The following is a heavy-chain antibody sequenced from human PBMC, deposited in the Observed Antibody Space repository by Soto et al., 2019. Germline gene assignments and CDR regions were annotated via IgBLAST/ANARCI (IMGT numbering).Heavy chain of an antibody. D-gene: IGHD6-6*01. Sequence: GGSLRLSCAASGFTFSSYGMHWVRQAPGKGLEWVAVISYDGSNKYYADSVKGRFTISRDYSKNTLYLQMNSLRAEDTAVYYCAKTLQSSSEDYWGQGTLVTVSS. CDR1: GFTFSSYG. CDR3: AKTLQSSSEDY. CDR2: ISYDGSNK. J-gene: IGHJ4*02. V-gene: IGHV3-30*18.